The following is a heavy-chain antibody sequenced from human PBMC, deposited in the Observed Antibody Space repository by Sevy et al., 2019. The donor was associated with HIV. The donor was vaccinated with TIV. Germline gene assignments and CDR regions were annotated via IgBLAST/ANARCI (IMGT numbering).Heavy chain of an antibody. CDR3: AREPFIVVVPAAGPYYYGMDV. CDR1: GGSFSGYY. V-gene: IGHV4-34*01. J-gene: IGHJ6*02. D-gene: IGHD2-2*01. Sequence: SDTLSLTCAVYGGSFSGYYWSWIRQPPGKGLEWIGEINHSGSTNYNPSLKSRVTISVDTSKNQFSLKLSSVTAADTAVYYCAREPFIVVVPAAGPYYYGMDVWGQGTTVTVSS. CDR2: INHSGST.